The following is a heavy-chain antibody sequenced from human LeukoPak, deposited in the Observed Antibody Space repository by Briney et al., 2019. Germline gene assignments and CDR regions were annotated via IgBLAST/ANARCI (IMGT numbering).Heavy chain of an antibody. CDR3: ARGLSAFVH. D-gene: IGHD2-15*01. CDR2: INHSGST. CDR1: GGSFSGYY. J-gene: IGHJ4*02. V-gene: IGHV4-34*01. Sequence: SETLSLTCAVYGGSFSGYYWSWIRQPPGKGLEWIGEINHSGSTNYNPSLKSRVTISVDTSKNQFSLKLSSVTAADAAVYYCARGLSAFVHWGQETLVTVSS.